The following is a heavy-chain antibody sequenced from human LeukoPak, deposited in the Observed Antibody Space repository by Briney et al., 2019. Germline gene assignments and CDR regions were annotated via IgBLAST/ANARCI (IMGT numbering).Heavy chain of an antibody. Sequence: PGGSLRLSCAASGFTFSSYEMNWVRQAPGKGLEWISYISSSGSTTYYADSVKGRFTISRDNARNSLYLQMHSLRADDTGVYYCARDRSVDNWTDLTRFASGGQETLVTVSS. V-gene: IGHV3-48*03. CDR3: ARDRSVDNWTDLTRFAS. CDR2: ISSSGSTT. J-gene: IGHJ4*02. CDR1: GFTFSSYE. D-gene: IGHD1-20*01.